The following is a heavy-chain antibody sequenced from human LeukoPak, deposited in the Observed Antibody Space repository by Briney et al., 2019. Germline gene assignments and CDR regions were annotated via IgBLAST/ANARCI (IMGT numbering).Heavy chain of an antibody. CDR2: IYYSGST. Sequence: KPSETLSLTCAVYGGSFSSYYWGWIRQPPGKGLEWIGSIYYSGSTYYNPSLKSRVTISVDTSKNQFSLKLSSVTAADTAVYYCARPNYYDSSGYDYWGQGTLVTVSS. CDR3: ARPNYYDSSGYDY. J-gene: IGHJ4*02. CDR1: GGSFSSYY. V-gene: IGHV4-39*01. D-gene: IGHD3-22*01.